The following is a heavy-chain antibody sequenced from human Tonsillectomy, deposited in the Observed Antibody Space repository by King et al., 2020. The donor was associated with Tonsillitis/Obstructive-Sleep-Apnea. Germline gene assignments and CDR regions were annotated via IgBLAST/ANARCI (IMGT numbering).Heavy chain of an antibody. D-gene: IGHD2-2*01. V-gene: IGHV3-33*01. CDR1: GFTFSSHG. CDR2: IWFDGGNK. Sequence: QVQLVESGGGVVQPGRSLRLSCAASGFTFSSHGMHWVRQAPGKGLEWVAAIWFDGGNKYYADSVKGRFTISRDNSKNTLYLQMNSLRAEDTAVYYCARETCSTTSCYGAEGEHFQHWGQGTLVTVSS. J-gene: IGHJ1*01. CDR3: ARETCSTTSCYGAEGEHFQH.